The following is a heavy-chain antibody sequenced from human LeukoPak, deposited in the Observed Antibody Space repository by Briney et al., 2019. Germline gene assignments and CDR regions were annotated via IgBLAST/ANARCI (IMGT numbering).Heavy chain of an antibody. CDR3: ARTVVAYPMDV. V-gene: IGHV4-59*01. Sequence: SETLSLTCTVSGGSISSYYWSWIRQPPGKGLEWIGYIYYSGSTNYNPSLKSRVTVSVDTSKNQFSLKLSSVTAADTAVYYCARTVVAYPMDVWGKGTTVTVSS. CDR1: GGSISSYY. D-gene: IGHD2-15*01. CDR2: IYYSGST. J-gene: IGHJ6*04.